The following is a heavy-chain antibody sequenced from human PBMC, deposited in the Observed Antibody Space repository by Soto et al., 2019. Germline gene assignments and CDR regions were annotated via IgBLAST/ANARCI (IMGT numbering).Heavy chain of an antibody. CDR1: GFTFSSYA. CDR2: ISGSGGST. V-gene: IGHV3-23*01. CDR3: AKDKGYCSSTSCPNPYYYYYYGMDV. Sequence: EVQLLESGGGLVQPGGSLRLSCAASGFTFSSYAMSWVRQAPGKGLEWVSAISGSGGSTYYADSVKGRFIISRDNSKNTLYLQMNILRAEDTAVYYCAKDKGYCSSTSCPNPYYYYYYGMDVWGQGTTVTVSS. D-gene: IGHD2-2*01. J-gene: IGHJ6*02.